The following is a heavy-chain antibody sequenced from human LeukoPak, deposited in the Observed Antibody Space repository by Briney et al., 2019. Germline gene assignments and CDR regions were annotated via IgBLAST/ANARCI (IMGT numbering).Heavy chain of an antibody. CDR2: IYPRDGST. CDR1: GYGFTSNY. CDR3: ARDQEAFDY. Sequence: PLASVKVSCKASGYGFTSNYIHWVRQAPGQGLEWMGMIYPRDGSTSYAQKFQGRVTVTRDTSTSTVHMELSGLRSEDTAVYYCARDQEAFDYWGQGTLVTVSS. V-gene: IGHV1-46*01. J-gene: IGHJ4*02.